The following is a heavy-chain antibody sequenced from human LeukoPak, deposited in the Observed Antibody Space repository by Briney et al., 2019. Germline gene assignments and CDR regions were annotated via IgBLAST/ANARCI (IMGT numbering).Heavy chain of an antibody. CDR2: ISGSGTTI. J-gene: IGHJ4*02. CDR3: ARDQVEMATLSIGLDY. Sequence: GGSLRLSCAASGFTFSDYYMSWIRQAPGKGLEWVSYISGSGTTIYYADSVKGRFTISRDNAKNSLYLQMNSLRAEDTAVYYCARDQVEMATLSIGLDYWGQGTLVTVSS. CDR1: GFTFSDYY. V-gene: IGHV3-11*04. D-gene: IGHD5-24*01.